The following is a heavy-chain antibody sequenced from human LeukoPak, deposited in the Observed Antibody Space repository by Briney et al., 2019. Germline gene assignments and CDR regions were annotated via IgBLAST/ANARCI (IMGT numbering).Heavy chain of an antibody. CDR3: ARTVEYSSSSGAFDI. D-gene: IGHD6-6*01. Sequence: GGSLRLSCAASGFTFSSYSMNWVRQAPGKGLEWVSYISSSSSTIYYADSVKGRFTISRDNAKNSLYLQMNSLRAEDTAVYYCARTVEYSSSSGAFDIGGKGTMVTVFS. V-gene: IGHV3-48*01. CDR1: GFTFSSYS. J-gene: IGHJ3*02. CDR2: ISSSSSTI.